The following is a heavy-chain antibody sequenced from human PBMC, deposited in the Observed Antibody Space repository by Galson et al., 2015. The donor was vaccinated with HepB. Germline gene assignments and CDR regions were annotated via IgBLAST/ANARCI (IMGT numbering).Heavy chain of an antibody. CDR3: AKDHQVGSSPRYSSSWPHFDY. CDR2: ISGSGGST. D-gene: IGHD6-13*01. V-gene: IGHV3-23*01. CDR1: GFTVSSNY. J-gene: IGHJ4*02. Sequence: SLRLSCAASGFTVSSNYMSWVRQAPGKGLEWVSAISGSGGSTYYADSVKGRFTISRDNSKNTLYLQMNSLRAEDTAVYYCAKDHQVGSSPRYSSSWPHFDYWGQGTLVTVSS.